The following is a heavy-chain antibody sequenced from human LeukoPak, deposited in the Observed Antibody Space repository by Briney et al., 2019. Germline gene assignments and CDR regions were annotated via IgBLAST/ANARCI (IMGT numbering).Heavy chain of an antibody. CDR1: GFTFDDYA. CDR3: AREPRPDTAMVTPNGSY. Sequence: GSLRLSCAASGFTFDDYAMHWVRQAPGKGLEWVSLISGDGGSTYYADSVKGRFTISRDNSKNSLYLQMNSLRTEDTALYYCAREPRPDTAMVTPNGSYWGQGTLVTVSS. D-gene: IGHD5-18*01. V-gene: IGHV3-43*02. J-gene: IGHJ4*02. CDR2: ISGDGGST.